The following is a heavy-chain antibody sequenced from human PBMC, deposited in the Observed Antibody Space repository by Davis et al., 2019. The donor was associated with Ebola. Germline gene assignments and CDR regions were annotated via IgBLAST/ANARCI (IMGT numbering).Heavy chain of an antibody. CDR3: ATNILSQPRD. CDR1: GGSISSSTYH. CDR2: IFHTGAT. J-gene: IGHJ4*02. Sequence: PSETLSPTCTVSGGSISSSTYHWVWVRQPPGKGLEWIGSIFHTGATYYSPSLKSRVTMFVDTSKNQFSLNVYSVTAADTAIYYCATNILSQPRDWGQGTLVTVSS. V-gene: IGHV4-39*01.